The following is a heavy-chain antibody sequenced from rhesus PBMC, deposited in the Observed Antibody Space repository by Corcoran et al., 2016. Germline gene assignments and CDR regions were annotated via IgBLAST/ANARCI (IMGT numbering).Heavy chain of an antibody. CDR1: GGSISDDYY. V-gene: IGHV4-106*01. Sequence: QVQLQESGPGLVKPSETLSLTCAVSGGSISDDYYWSLIPQHPGKGLEWIGYIDGSGGGTNYNPSLKNRVTISIDTSKNQVSLKLSSVTAADTAVYYCASLIAAAYFDYWGQGVLVTVSS. D-gene: IGHD6-25*01. CDR3: ASLIAAAYFDY. CDR2: IDGSGGGT. J-gene: IGHJ4*01.